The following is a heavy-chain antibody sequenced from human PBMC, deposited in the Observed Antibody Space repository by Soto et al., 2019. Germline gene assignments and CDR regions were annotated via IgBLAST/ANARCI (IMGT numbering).Heavy chain of an antibody. J-gene: IGHJ5*02. CDR3: AKDLLHNTVTTCGS. CDR2: ISYHGNDK. Sequence: QVQLVESGGGVVQPGRSLRLSCAASGFTFSSYGMHLVRQAPGKGLEWVAVISYHGNDKYYADSVKGRFTISRDNFKSTLYLKMSSLRAEDTAIYFCAKDLLHNTVTTCGSWGQGTLVTVSS. D-gene: IGHD4-17*01. CDR1: GFTFSSYG. V-gene: IGHV3-30*18.